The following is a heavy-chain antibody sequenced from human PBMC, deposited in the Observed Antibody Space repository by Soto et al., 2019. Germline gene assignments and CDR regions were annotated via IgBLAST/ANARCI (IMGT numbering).Heavy chain of an antibody. CDR3: AKGREHQLVRWFDP. V-gene: IGHV3-23*01. D-gene: IGHD6-13*01. J-gene: IGHJ5*02. CDR2: IRGSGGST. CDR1: GFNFSSND. Sequence: EVQLLESGGGLVQPGGSLRISCAASGFNFSSNDMSWVLQAPGKGLEWVSAIRGSGGSTYYADLVRGRFTISRDKSKSTLYLPMHLLRVDETDVYYCAKGREHQLVRWFDPCGQGPLVRVST.